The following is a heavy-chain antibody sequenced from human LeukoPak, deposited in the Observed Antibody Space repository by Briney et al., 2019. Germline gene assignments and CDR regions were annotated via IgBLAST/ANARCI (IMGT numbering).Heavy chain of an antibody. CDR1: GYTFTSYY. Sequence: ASVKVSCKASGYTFTSYYMHWVRQAPGQGLEWMGIINPSGGSTSYAQKFQGRVTMTRDMSTSTVYMELSSLRSEDTAVYYCARDRSGYSYGLGWFRARRGPLHYWGQGTLVTVSS. CDR3: ARDRSGYSYGLGWFRARRGPLHY. V-gene: IGHV1-46*01. CDR2: INPSGGST. J-gene: IGHJ4*02. D-gene: IGHD5-18*01.